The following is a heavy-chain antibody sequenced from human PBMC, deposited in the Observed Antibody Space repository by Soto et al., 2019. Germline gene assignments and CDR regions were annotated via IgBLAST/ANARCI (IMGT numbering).Heavy chain of an antibody. V-gene: IGHV1-8*02. CDR1: GGTFSSYT. J-gene: IGHJ6*02. CDR3: TRDWSYGLDV. Sequence: ASVKGSCKASGGTFSSYTIDWVRQATGQGREWMGWMNANSGNTRYAQKLQDRLNMTKITSNSTAYMELGSLRSEDKAVYYCTRDWSYGLDVWGQGTTVTVSS. D-gene: IGHD2-8*02. CDR2: MNANSGNT.